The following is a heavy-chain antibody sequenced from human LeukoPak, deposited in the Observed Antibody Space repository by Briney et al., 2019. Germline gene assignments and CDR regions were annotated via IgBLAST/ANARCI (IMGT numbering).Heavy chain of an antibody. Sequence: SETLCLTCTVSGGSISSSSYYWGWIRQLPGKGLEWIGSIYYSGSTYYNPSLKSRVTISVDTSKKQFSLKLSSVTAADTAVYYCARRGEGTSMSRFDYSGQRTLVTVSS. CDR3: ARRGEGTSMSRFDY. D-gene: IGHD3-22*01. CDR2: IYYSGST. V-gene: IGHV4-39*01. J-gene: IGHJ4*02. CDR1: GGSISSSSYY.